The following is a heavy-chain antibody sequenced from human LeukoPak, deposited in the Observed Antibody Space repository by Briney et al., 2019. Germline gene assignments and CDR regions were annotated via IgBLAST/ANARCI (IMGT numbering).Heavy chain of an antibody. CDR3: AKDGGVGGWLQIIGYFDY. CDR2: ISYDGSNK. J-gene: IGHJ4*02. V-gene: IGHV3-30*04. Sequence: PGGALRLSCAASGFTFSSYAMHWVRQAPGKGLEWVAVISYDGSNKYYADSVKGRFTISRDNSKNTLYLQMNSLRAEDTAVYYCAKDGGVGGWLQIIGYFDYWGQGTLVTVSS. CDR1: GFTFSSYA. D-gene: IGHD5-24*01.